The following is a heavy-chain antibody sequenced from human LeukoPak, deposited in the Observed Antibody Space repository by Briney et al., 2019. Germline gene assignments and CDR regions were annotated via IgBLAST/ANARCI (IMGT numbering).Heavy chain of an antibody. Sequence: TPETLSLTCAVYGGSLSGYYGSWVRQPPGKGLEWNGEIKHMGSTNYNPSLKSRVTISVDTSKNQFSLKLSSVTAADTAVYYCARTALVYDILTGYYNGWFDPWGQGTLVTVSS. CDR2: IKHMGST. D-gene: IGHD3-9*01. CDR3: ARTALVYDILTGYYNGWFDP. CDR1: GGSLSGYY. V-gene: IGHV4-34*01. J-gene: IGHJ5*02.